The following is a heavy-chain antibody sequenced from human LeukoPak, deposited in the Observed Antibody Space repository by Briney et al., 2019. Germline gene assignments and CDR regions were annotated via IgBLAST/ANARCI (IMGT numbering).Heavy chain of an antibody. CDR1: GFTFGDYG. V-gene: IGHV3-49*03. CDR2: IRSKAYAGTT. CDR3: SRSPDTGYYSSLSSPSDDYIDY. D-gene: IGHD3-22*01. J-gene: IGHJ4*02. Sequence: GRSLRLSCTASGFTFGDYGMSWFRQAPGKGLEWVGFIRSKAYAGTTEYAASVKARFTISRDDSKSIAYLQMNSLKTEDTAVYYCSRSPDTGYYSSLSSPSDDYIDYWGQGTLVTVSS.